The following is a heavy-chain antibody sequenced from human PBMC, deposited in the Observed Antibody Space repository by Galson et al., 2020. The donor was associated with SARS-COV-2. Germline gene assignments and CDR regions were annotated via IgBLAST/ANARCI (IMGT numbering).Heavy chain of an antibody. J-gene: IGHJ6*02. CDR3: ARLPGIAVAGQYYDYGMDV. V-gene: IGHV3-30-3*01. Sequence: GESLQISRAASGFTFSSYAMHWVRQAPGKGLEWVAVISYDGSNKYYADSVKGRFTISRDNSKNTLYLQMNSLRAEDTAVYYCARLPGIAVAGQYYDYGMDVWGQWTTVTVSS. D-gene: IGHD6-19*01. CDR1: GFTFSSYA. CDR2: ISYDGSNK.